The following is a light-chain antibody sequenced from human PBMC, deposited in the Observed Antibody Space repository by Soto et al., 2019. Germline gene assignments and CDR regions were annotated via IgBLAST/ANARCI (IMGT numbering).Light chain of an antibody. V-gene: IGKV3-15*01. CDR1: QSISSN. J-gene: IGKJ2*01. Sequence: EIVMTQSPATLSVSPGERATLSCRASQSISSNLAWYHQKPGQAPRLLIYAASTRATGIPARFSGSGSGTDFTLTISSLQSEDFAVYYCQQFNNWPPRYTFGQGTKLEIK. CDR3: QQFNNWPPRYT. CDR2: AAS.